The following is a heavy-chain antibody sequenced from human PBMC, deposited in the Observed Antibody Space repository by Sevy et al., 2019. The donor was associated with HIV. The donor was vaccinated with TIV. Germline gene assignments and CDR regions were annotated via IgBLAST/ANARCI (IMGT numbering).Heavy chain of an antibody. D-gene: IGHD3-22*01. J-gene: IGHJ4*02. V-gene: IGHV3-23*01. CDR2: ISGSGDRT. CDR3: AREDSRGYNYDSSTYPPLF. Sequence: GGSLRLSCVASGFIFSTYAMSWVRQAPGKGLEWVSSISGSGDRTYYADSVKGRFTISRDNSKNTLYMQMNSLRAEDMAVYYCAREDSRGYNYDSSTYPPLFWGQGTLVTVSS. CDR1: GFIFSTYA.